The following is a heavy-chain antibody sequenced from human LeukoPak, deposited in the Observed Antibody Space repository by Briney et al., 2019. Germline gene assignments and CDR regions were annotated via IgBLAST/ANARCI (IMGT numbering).Heavy chain of an antibody. J-gene: IGHJ5*02. CDR2: IYYNGNT. D-gene: IGHD1-26*01. CDR3: VRGVGATRGRFDP. Sequence: SETLSLTCTVSGDSISRGDYYWSWVRQPPGKGLEWIGYIYYNGNTYYNPSLKSRLTISVDTSKNQFSLKLSSVTAADTAVYYCVRGVGATRGRFDPWSQGTLVTVSS. V-gene: IGHV4-30-4*08. CDR1: GDSISRGDYY.